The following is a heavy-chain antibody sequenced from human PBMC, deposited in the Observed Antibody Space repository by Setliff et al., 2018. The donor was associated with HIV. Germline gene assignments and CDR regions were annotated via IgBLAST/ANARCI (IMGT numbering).Heavy chain of an antibody. D-gene: IGHD6-13*01. CDR2: IKQDGSEK. V-gene: IGHV3-7*03. J-gene: IGHJ4*02. CDR3: AKTIAALDY. CDR1: GLIFSSYW. Sequence: GGSLRLSCAASGLIFSSYWMSWVRQAPGKGLEWVANIKQDGSEKYYVDSVKGRFTISRDNAKNSLYLQMNSLRVEDTAVYFCAKTIAALDYWGQGTLVTVSS.